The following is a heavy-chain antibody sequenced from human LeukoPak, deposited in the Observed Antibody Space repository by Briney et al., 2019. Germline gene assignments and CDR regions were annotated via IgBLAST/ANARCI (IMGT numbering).Heavy chain of an antibody. J-gene: IGHJ4*02. V-gene: IGHV1-46*01. Sequence: ASVKVLCKASGYTFTSFYMHWVRQAPGPGREWMGIIRPSGGSTSYAQKFQGRVTMTRDMSTSTVYMELSSLRSEDTAVYYCARAYDSSGYYYAFDYWGQGTLVTVSS. CDR1: GYTFTSFY. D-gene: IGHD3-22*01. CDR3: ARAYDSSGYYYAFDY. CDR2: IRPSGGST.